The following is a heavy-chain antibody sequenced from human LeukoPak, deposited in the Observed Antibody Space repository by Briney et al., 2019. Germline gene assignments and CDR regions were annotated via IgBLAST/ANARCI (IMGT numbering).Heavy chain of an antibody. V-gene: IGHV4-31*03. CDR3: ARNRRLAAAASRNYYFDY. D-gene: IGHD6-13*01. CDR1: GGSISSGGYY. Sequence: SQALSLTCTVSGGSISSGGYYWSWIRQHPGKGLEWIGYIYYSGSTYYNPSLKSRVTISVDTSKNQFSLKLSSVTAADTAVYYCARNRRLAAAASRNYYFDYWGQGTLVTVSS. CDR2: IYYSGST. J-gene: IGHJ4*02.